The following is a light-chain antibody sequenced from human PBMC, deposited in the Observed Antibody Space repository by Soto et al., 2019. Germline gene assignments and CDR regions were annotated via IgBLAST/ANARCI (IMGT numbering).Light chain of an antibody. V-gene: IGLV1-40*01. CDR3: QSYDTSRTGPVV. J-gene: IGLJ2*01. CDR1: TSNIGAGYD. Sequence: QSVLTQPPSVSGAPGQRVTISCTGSTSNIGAGYDVHWYQQLPGTAPKLLIYDNSNRPSGVPDRFSGSKSGTSASLAITGLQAEDEADYYCQSYDTSRTGPVVFGGGTKVTVL. CDR2: DNS.